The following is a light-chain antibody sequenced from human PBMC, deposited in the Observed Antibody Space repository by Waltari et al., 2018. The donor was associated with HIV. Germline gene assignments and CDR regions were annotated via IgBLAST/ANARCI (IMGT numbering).Light chain of an antibody. V-gene: IGKV4-1*01. Sequence: DIVMTPSPDSLAVSLGERATINCKSSQSILYSSNVKYELAWYQQKSGGPPKLLMCWAFDRQAGVPDRCSGCGAGTDFTRTISSLQAEDVAVYDWQQYHTTPRTFGQGTKVEI. J-gene: IGKJ1*01. CDR1: QSILYSSNVKYE. CDR2: WAF. CDR3: QQYHTTPRT.